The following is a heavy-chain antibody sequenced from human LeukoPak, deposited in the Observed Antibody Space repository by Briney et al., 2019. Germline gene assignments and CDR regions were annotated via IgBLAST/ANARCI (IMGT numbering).Heavy chain of an antibody. Sequence: ASVKVSCKASGYTFTGYYMHWVRQALGQGLEWMGWINPNSGGTNYAQKFQGRVTMTRDTSISTAYMELSRLRSDDTAVYYCARGDGGGYCSSTSCYFDWFDPWGQGTLVTVSS. V-gene: IGHV1-2*02. CDR2: INPNSGGT. J-gene: IGHJ5*02. D-gene: IGHD2-2*01. CDR1: GYTFTGYY. CDR3: ARGDGGGYCSSTSCYFDWFDP.